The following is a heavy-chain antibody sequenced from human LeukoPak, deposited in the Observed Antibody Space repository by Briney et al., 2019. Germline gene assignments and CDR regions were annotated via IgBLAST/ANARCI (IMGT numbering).Heavy chain of an antibody. CDR1: GGTFISYA. CDR3: ARDSRRWELQNYYYYMDV. D-gene: IGHD3-10*01. CDR2: ISAMFGTA. J-gene: IGHJ6*03. V-gene: IGHV1-69*13. Sequence: ASVKVSCKASGGTFISYAISWVRQAPGQGLEWMGGISAMFGTADYVQKFQGRVTITADESTRTAYMELSSLRSEETAVYYCARDSRRWELQNYYYYMDVWGKGTTVTISS.